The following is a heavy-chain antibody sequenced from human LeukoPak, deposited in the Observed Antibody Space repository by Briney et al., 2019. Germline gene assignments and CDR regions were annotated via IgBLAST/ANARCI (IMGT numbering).Heavy chain of an antibody. CDR1: GFTFSSYS. CDR2: ISSSSSYI. D-gene: IGHD2-2*01. CDR3: ARGRGYCSSTSCQNWFDP. V-gene: IGHV3-21*01. Sequence: GGSLRLSCAASGFTFSSYSMNWARQAPGKGLEWVSSISSSSSYIYYADSVKGRLTISRDNAKNSLYLQMNSLRAEDTAVYYCARGRGYCSSTSCQNWFDPWGQGTLVTVSS. J-gene: IGHJ5*02.